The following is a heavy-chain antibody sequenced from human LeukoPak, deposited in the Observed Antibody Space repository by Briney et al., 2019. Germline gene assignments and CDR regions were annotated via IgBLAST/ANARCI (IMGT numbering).Heavy chain of an antibody. D-gene: IGHD3-10*01. V-gene: IGHV4-31*03. Sequence: PSETLSLTCSVSGDLIGTGAHYWSWIRQRPGRGLEWIGFTYYNGRTHTKPSLQSRVSVSVDTSRNQFSLRVTSMTAADTAIYYCTGQIGSGQYSFDYWGQGMLVTVSS. CDR3: TGQIGSGQYSFDY. J-gene: IGHJ4*02. CDR2: TYYNGRT. CDR1: GDLIGTGAHY.